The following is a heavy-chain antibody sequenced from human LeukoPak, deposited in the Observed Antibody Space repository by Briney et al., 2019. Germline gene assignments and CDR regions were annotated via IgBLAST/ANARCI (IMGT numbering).Heavy chain of an antibody. D-gene: IGHD3-22*01. CDR3: ARDQNPYYDSSGYYDY. V-gene: IGHV3-33*01. J-gene: IGHJ4*02. CDR1: GFTFSSYG. CDR2: IWYDGSNK. Sequence: GRSLRLSCAASGFTFSSYGMHWVRQAPGKGLEWVAAIWYDGSNKYYADSVKGRFTISRDNSKNTLYLQMNSLRAEDTAVYYCARDQNPYYDSSGYYDYWGQGTLVTVSS.